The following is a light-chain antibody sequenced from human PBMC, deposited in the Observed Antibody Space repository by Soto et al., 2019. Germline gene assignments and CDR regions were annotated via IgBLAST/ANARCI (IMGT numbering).Light chain of an antibody. CDR2: DAS. CDR1: QSVGTS. V-gene: IGKV1-5*01. J-gene: IGKJ1*01. CDR3: QRYETYSRT. Sequence: DIQMTQSPSTLSASVGDRVTITCRASQSVGTSLAWYQQKPGKAPKLLIYDASSLERGVPSRFSGSASGTEFSLTISSLQPDDFATYYCQRYETYSRTFGQGTKVEIK.